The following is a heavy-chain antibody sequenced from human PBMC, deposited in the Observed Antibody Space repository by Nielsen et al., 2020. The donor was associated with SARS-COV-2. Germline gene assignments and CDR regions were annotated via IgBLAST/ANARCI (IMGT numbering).Heavy chain of an antibody. CDR3: AKGTTPDYYDSSGYLFY. CDR2: ISWNSGSI. V-gene: IGHV3-9*01. CDR1: GFTFDDYA. J-gene: IGHJ4*02. Sequence: GGSLRLSCAASGFTFDDYAKHWVRQAPGKGLEWVSGISWNSGSIGYADSVKGRFTISRDNAKNSLYLQMNSLRAEDTALYYCAKGTTPDYYDSSGYLFYWGQGTLVTVSS. D-gene: IGHD3-22*01.